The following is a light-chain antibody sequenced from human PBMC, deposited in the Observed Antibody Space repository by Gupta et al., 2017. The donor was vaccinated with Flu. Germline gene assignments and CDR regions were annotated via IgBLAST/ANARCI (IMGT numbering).Light chain of an antibody. CDR3: QQDSSSPRT. CDR2: GAS. V-gene: IGKV3-20*01. Sequence: EISWTQTPGTLSLYPGERDTPSFRASQSVMNRYLAWYQHKPGQAPRLLICGASNRVTGVPDRFSGSGSGTDFTLTISSLEPEDFAVYYCQQDSSSPRTFGQGTKVEIK. J-gene: IGKJ1*01. CDR1: QSVMNRY.